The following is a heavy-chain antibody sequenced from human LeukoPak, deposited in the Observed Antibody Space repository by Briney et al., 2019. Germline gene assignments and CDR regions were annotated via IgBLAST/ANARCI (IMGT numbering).Heavy chain of an antibody. CDR1: GITFSNYG. V-gene: IGHV3-7*01. CDR3: ARVGKNGWDFDH. Sequence: PGGSLRLSCAASGITFSNYGMNWVRQAPGKGLAWVANIIEGGDVKYYVDSVKGRFTISRDNTKNSLYLQMTSLRADDTAVYYCARVGKNGWDFDHWGQGTLVAVSS. D-gene: IGHD6-19*01. J-gene: IGHJ4*02. CDR2: IIEGGDVK.